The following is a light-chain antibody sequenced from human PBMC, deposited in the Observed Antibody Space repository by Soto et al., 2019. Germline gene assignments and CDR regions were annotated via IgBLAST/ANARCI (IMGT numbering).Light chain of an antibody. CDR3: QKHGSSPRT. V-gene: IGKV3-20*01. J-gene: IGKJ2*01. Sequence: EIVLTQSPGTLSLSPGERATLSCRASQSVASSYLAWYQLKPGQAPRLLIYGASSRATGIPDRFSGGGSGTDFTLTISRLEPEDFAVYYCQKHGSSPRTFGQGTKLEIK. CDR2: GAS. CDR1: QSVASSY.